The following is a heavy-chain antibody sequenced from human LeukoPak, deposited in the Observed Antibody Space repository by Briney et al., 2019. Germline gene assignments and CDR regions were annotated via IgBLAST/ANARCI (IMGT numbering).Heavy chain of an antibody. V-gene: IGHV1-46*01. Sequence: ASVKVSCKASGYTFTGYYIHWVRQAPGQGLEWMGIINPSGGSTSYAQKFQGRVTMTRDTSTSTVYMELSSLRSEDTAVYYCARAPSRHGPPFDYWGQGTLVTVSS. J-gene: IGHJ4*02. CDR2: INPSGGST. CDR3: ARAPSRHGPPFDY. CDR1: GYTFTGYY.